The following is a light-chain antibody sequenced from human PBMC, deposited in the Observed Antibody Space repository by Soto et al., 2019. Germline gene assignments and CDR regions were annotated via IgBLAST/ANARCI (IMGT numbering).Light chain of an antibody. V-gene: IGKV1-39*01. CDR2: AAS. J-gene: IGKJ5*01. CDR1: QSISSH. CDR3: QQSYSNSIT. Sequence: IQMTQSPSSLSASIGDRITITCRASQSISSHLYWFQQKPGQAPKLLIYAASSLQSGVPSRFSGSGSGTDFTLTISSLQPEDFATYYCQQSYSNSITFGQGTRLEIK.